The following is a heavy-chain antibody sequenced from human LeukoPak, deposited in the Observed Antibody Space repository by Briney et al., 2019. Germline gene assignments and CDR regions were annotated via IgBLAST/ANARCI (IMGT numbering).Heavy chain of an antibody. V-gene: IGHV1-2*02. Sequence: GASVKVSCKASGYTFTGYYMHWVRQAPGQGLEWMGWINPNSGGTNYAQKFQGRVTMTRDTSIGTAYMELSRLRSDDTAVYYCASESGGDSYKGYFQHWGQGTLVTVSS. D-gene: IGHD2-21*02. CDR3: ASESGGDSYKGYFQH. CDR1: GYTFTGYY. CDR2: INPNSGGT. J-gene: IGHJ1*01.